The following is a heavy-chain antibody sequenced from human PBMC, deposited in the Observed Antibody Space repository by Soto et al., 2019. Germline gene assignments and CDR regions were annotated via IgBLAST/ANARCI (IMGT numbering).Heavy chain of an antibody. CDR3: ARGVPIFMDY. V-gene: IGHV1-2*02. Sequence: GASVKVSCKASGYTFTGYYMHWVRQAPGQGLEWMGWINPNSGSTKYAQKFQGRVTMTRDTSMSTAYMELSILRSEDTAVYYCARGVPIFMDYWGQGTLVTVAS. CDR2: INPNSGST. CDR1: GYTFTGYY. D-gene: IGHD3-10*01. J-gene: IGHJ4*02.